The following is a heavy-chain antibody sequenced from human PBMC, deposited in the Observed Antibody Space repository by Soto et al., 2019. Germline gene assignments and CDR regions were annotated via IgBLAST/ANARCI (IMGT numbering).Heavy chain of an antibody. J-gene: IGHJ4*02. D-gene: IGHD1-26*01. Sequence: QVQLVQSGAEEKKPGASVKISCKASGYSFGSNTIHWVRQAPGQGLECMGWINPGNGDTRYSQRFQGRVSFTSDISARTDHLALTDLRPDDTAVYYCAREEVGSSFDYWGQGSLVTVSS. CDR1: GYSFGSNT. CDR2: INPGNGDT. V-gene: IGHV1-3*05. CDR3: AREEVGSSFDY.